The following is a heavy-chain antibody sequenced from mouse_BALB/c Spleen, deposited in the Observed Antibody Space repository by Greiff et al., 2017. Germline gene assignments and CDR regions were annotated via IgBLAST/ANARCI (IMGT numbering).Heavy chain of an antibody. CDR1: GFSLTSYG. V-gene: IGHV2-2*02. CDR3: ADLLPPFAY. CDR2: IWSGGST. J-gene: IGHJ3*01. D-gene: IGHD2-1*01. Sequence: VQGVESGPGLVQPSQSLSITCTVSGFSLTSYGVHWVRQSPGKGLEWLGVIWSGGSTDYNAAFISRLSISKDNSKSQVFFKMNSLQANDTAIYYCADLLPPFAYWGQGTLVTVSA.